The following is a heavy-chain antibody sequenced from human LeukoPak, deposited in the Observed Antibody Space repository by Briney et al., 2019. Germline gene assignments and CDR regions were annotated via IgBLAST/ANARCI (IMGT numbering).Heavy chain of an antibody. Sequence: PVGSLGLSCAASGFTFDDYGMSWVRQAPGKGLEWVSGINWNGGSTGYADSVKGRFTISRDNAKNSLYLQMNSLRAEDTALYYCARDTPRWDYDILTGYSHPILWGQGTLVTVSS. D-gene: IGHD3-9*01. J-gene: IGHJ4*02. CDR2: INWNGGST. CDR3: ARDTPRWDYDILTGYSHPIL. CDR1: GFTFDDYG. V-gene: IGHV3-20*04.